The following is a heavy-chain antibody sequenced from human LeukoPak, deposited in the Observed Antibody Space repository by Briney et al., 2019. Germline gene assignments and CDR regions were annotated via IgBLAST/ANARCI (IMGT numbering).Heavy chain of an antibody. CDR1: GFTVSSNY. Sequence: GGSLRLSCAASGFTVSSNYMSWVRQAPGKGLEWVSVIYSGGSTYYADSVKGRFTISRDNSKNTLYLQMNSLRAEDTAVYYCAKGSVPFRWFGEFNVKLPRPIRHYYFDSWGQGTLVTVSS. J-gene: IGHJ4*02. CDR3: AKGSVPFRWFGEFNVKLPRPIRHYYFDS. V-gene: IGHV3-53*01. D-gene: IGHD3-10*01. CDR2: IYSGGST.